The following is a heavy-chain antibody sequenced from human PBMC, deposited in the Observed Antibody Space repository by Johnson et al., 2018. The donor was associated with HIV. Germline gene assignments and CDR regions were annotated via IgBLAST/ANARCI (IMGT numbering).Heavy chain of an antibody. CDR1: GFTFSSYG. V-gene: IGHV3-30*02. CDR2: IRYDGSNK. J-gene: IGHJ3*02. CDR3: AKDQIPAAASRAFDI. D-gene: IGHD6-13*01. Sequence: QVQLVESGGGVVQPGGSLRLSCAASGFTFSSYGMHWVRQAPGKGLLWVAFIRYDGSNKYYADSVKCRFIISRDNSKNTLYLQMNSLRAEDTAVYYCAKDQIPAAASRAFDIWGQGTMVTVSS.